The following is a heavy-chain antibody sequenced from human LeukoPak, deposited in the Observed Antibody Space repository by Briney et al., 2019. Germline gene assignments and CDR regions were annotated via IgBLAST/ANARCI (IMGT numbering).Heavy chain of an antibody. CDR3: ARTQSRGGFEFWDAFDI. J-gene: IGHJ3*02. Sequence: GASVKVSCKASGYTFTGYYMHWVRQAPGQGLEWMGRINPNSGGTNYAQKFQGRVTMTRDTSISTAYMELSRLRSDDTAVYYCARTQSRGGFEFWDAFDIWGQGTMVTVSS. CDR1: GYTFTGYY. V-gene: IGHV1-2*06. CDR2: INPNSGGT. D-gene: IGHD5-24*01.